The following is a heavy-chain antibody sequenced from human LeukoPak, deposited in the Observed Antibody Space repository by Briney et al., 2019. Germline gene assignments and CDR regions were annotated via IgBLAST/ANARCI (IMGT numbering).Heavy chain of an antibody. D-gene: IGHD6-13*01. Sequence: AETLSLTCTVSGGSISSYYWSWIRQPAGKGLEWIGRIYTSGSTNYNPSLKRRVPMSVDTSKNQFSLKLSSVTAADTAVYYCARVADGAAAGLFDSWGQGNLVTVSS. CDR2: IYTSGST. CDR3: ARVADGAAAGLFDS. V-gene: IGHV4-4*07. J-gene: IGHJ4*02. CDR1: GGSISSYY.